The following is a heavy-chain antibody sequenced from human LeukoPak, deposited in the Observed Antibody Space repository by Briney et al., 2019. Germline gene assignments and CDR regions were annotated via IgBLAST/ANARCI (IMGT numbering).Heavy chain of an antibody. CDR3: ARVLEYSGSYYCDY. Sequence: SETLSLTCTVSGGSISSTTHYWGWIRQPPGKGLEWIGNKYFGGSTYYNPSLKSRVTISVDTTKNQFSLRLSSVTAADTAVYYCARVLEYSGSYYCDYCGQGTLVTVAS. CDR1: GGSISSTTHY. CDR2: KYFGGST. J-gene: IGHJ4*02. D-gene: IGHD1-26*01. V-gene: IGHV4-39*01.